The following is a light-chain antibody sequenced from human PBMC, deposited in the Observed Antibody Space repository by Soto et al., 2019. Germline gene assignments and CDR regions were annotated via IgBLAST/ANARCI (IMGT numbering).Light chain of an antibody. CDR1: TFGSQS. CDR2: VGS. CDR3: AVWDDNLSGVV. Sequence: SYELTQPPSVSAAPGQTARIPCGGNTFGSQSVHWYQHKPGQAPVLVVYVGSDRPSGIPERFSGSNSGNTATLTISRVEAGDEADYYCAVWDDNLSGVVFGGGTKLTVL. V-gene: IGLV3-21*02. J-gene: IGLJ2*01.